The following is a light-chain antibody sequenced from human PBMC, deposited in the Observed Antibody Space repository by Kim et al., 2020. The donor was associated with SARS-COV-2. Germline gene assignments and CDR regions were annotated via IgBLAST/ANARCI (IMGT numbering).Light chain of an antibody. J-gene: IGLJ3*02. V-gene: IGLV3-21*04. CDR2: YDS. Sequence: PGKTARITWGGNNIGSKSVHWYQQKPGQPPVLVIYYDSDRPSGIPERFSGSNSGNTATLTISRVEAGDEADYYCQVWDSSSDHPWVFGGGTQLTVL. CDR3: QVWDSSSDHPWV. CDR1: NIGSKS.